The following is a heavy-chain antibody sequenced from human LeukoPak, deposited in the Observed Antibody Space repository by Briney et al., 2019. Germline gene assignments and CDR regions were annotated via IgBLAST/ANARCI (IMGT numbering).Heavy chain of an antibody. V-gene: IGHV1-2*02. Sequence: GASVKVSCKASGYTFTGYYMHWVRQAPGQGLEWMGWINPNSGGTNYAQKFQGRVTKTRDTSISTAYMELSRLRSDDTAVYYCARVLWHCSGGSCYSHAFDIWGQGKMVTVSS. D-gene: IGHD2-15*01. CDR1: GYTFTGYY. CDR2: INPNSGGT. CDR3: ARVLWHCSGGSCYSHAFDI. J-gene: IGHJ3*02.